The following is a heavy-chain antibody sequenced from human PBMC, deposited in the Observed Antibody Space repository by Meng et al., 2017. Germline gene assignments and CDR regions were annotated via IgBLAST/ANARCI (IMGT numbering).Heavy chain of an antibody. CDR1: GDSISSSDY. V-gene: IGHV4-39*01. CDR2: IYYSGST. Sequence: QLQLQESGPGLVKPSETLSLTCIVSGDSISSSDYWGWIRQPPGKGLEWIGSIYYSGSTYYNPSLTSRVTISVDTSKNQFSLKLSSVTAADTAVYYCARRDYFDYWGQGTLVTVSS. J-gene: IGHJ4*02. CDR3: ARRDYFDY.